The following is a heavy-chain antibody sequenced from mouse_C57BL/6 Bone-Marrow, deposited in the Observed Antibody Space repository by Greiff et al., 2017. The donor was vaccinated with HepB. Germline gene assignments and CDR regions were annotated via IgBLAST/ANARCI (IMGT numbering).Heavy chain of an antibody. V-gene: IGHV6-6*01. Sequence: EVQLQESGGGLVQPGGSMKLSCAASGFTFSDAWMDWVRQSPEKGLEWVAEIRNKANNHATYYAESVKGRFTISRDDSKSSVYLQMNSLRAEDTGIYYCTRLGPPLNFDVWGTGTTVTVSS. D-gene: IGHD4-1*01. CDR3: TRLGPPLNFDV. J-gene: IGHJ1*03. CDR1: GFTFSDAW. CDR2: IRNKANNHAT.